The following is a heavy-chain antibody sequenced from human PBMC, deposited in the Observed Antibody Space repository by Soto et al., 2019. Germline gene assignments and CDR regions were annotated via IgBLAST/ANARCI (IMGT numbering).Heavy chain of an antibody. V-gene: IGHV2-5*02. CDR1: GFSLSTSGVG. CDR2: IYWDDDK. D-gene: IGHD3-10*02. Sequence: QITLKESGPTLVKPTQTLTLTCTFSGFSLSTSGVGVGWIRQPPGKALEWLALIYWDDDKRYSPSLTSRLTSTEDAPKNQGVLTTTNTDPVDTATYYCAHSVFGHYVRYFDYSGHGTLVTVSS. CDR3: AHSVFGHYVRYFDY. J-gene: IGHJ4*01.